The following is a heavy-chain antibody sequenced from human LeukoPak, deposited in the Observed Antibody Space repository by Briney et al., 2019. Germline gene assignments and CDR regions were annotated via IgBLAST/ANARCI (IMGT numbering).Heavy chain of an antibody. CDR1: GGSFSGYY. CDR3: ARGAMVRGVIIPNWFDP. Sequence: SETLSLTCAVYGGSFSGYYWSWIRQPPGKGLEWIGEINHSGSTNYNPSLKSRVTISVDTSKNQFSLKLSSVTAADTAVYYCARGAMVRGVIIPNWFDPWGQGTLVTVSS. J-gene: IGHJ5*02. D-gene: IGHD3-10*01. CDR2: INHSGST. V-gene: IGHV4-34*01.